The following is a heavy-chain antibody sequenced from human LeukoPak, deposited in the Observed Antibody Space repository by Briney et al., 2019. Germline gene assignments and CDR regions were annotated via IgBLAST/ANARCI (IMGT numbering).Heavy chain of an antibody. V-gene: IGHV1-2*05. Sequence: GASVKVSCKASGYTFTGYSMHWVRQAPGQGLEWMGRINPNSGGTNYAQKFQGRVTMTRDTSISTAYMQLSSLRSDDTGVYYCARDRLAAGGSGAWGQGTLVTVSS. CDR2: INPNSGGT. CDR1: GYTFTGYS. CDR3: ARDRLAAGGSGA. J-gene: IGHJ5*02. D-gene: IGHD6-13*01.